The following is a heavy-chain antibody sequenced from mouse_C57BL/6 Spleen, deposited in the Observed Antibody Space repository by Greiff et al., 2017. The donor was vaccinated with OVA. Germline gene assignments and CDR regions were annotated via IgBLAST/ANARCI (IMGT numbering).Heavy chain of an antibody. CDR1: GYSITSGYY. CDR2: ISYDGSN. J-gene: IGHJ1*03. D-gene: IGHD2-5*01. CDR3: ARDQGYSNYKRYFDV. V-gene: IGHV3-6*01. Sequence: EVKLMESGPGLVKPSQSLSLTCSVTGYSITSGYYWNWIRQFPGNKLEWMGYISYDGSNNYNPSLKNRISITRDTSKNQFFLKLNSVTTEDTATYYCARDQGYSNYKRYFDVWGTGTTVTVSS.